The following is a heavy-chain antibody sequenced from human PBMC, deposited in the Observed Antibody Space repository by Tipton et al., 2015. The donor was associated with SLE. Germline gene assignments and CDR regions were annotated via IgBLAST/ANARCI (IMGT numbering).Heavy chain of an antibody. CDR2: IYTSGST. J-gene: IGHJ3*02. V-gene: IGHV4-61*09. CDR1: GGSISGSSDY. CDR3: ARNPITMVRGVIPGAFDI. D-gene: IGHD3-10*01. Sequence: TLSLTCTVSGGSISGSSDYWAWIRQPAGKGLEWIGYIYTSGSTYYNPSLKSRVTISVDTSKNQFSLKLTSVTAADTAVYYCARNPITMVRGVIPGAFDIWGQGTMVTVSS.